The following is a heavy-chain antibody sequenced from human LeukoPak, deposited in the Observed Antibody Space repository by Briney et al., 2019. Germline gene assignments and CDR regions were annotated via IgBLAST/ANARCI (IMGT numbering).Heavy chain of an antibody. J-gene: IGHJ6*02. V-gene: IGHV3-30*18. CDR3: AKDWRLDV. Sequence: GGSLRLSCAAPGFTFSSYGMHWVRQAPGKGLEWVAVISYDGSNKYYADSVKGRFTISRDNSKNTLYLQMNSLRAEDTAVYYCAKDWRLDVWGQGTTVTVSS. CDR1: GFTFSSYG. D-gene: IGHD3-3*01. CDR2: ISYDGSNK.